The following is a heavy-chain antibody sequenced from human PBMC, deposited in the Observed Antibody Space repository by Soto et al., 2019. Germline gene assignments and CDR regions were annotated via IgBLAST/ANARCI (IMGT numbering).Heavy chain of an antibody. V-gene: IGHV4-61*01. J-gene: IGHJ5*02. Sequence: SETLSLTCPVSGGSVSSGSYYWSWIRQPPGKGLEWIGYIYYSGSTNYNPPLKSRVTLSVDTSKNQFSLKLSSVTAADTAVYYCAKSGYDFWSGYSNWFDPWGQGTLVTVSS. CDR2: IYYSGST. CDR1: GGSVSSGSYY. D-gene: IGHD3-3*01. CDR3: AKSGYDFWSGYSNWFDP.